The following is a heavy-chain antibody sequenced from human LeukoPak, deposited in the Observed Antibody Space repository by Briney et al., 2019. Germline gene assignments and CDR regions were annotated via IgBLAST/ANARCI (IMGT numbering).Heavy chain of an antibody. CDR3: ARGWDNNDSSGYTA. D-gene: IGHD3-22*01. V-gene: IGHV3-30*03. CDR1: GFIFSGSW. Sequence: PGGSLRLSCTASGFIFSGSWMAWIRQAPGKGLEWVAATSYDERNKYYGDSVRGRFTTSRDNSKNTLYLQMNSLRVEDTAVYYCARGWDNNDSSGYTAWGQGTLVTVSS. J-gene: IGHJ4*02. CDR2: TSYDERNK.